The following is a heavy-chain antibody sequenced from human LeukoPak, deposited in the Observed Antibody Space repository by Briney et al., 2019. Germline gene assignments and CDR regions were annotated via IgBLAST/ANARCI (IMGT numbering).Heavy chain of an antibody. CDR3: ARAPPTPDYYYYMDV. Sequence: PSETLSLTCTVSGYSISSGYYWGWIRQPPGTGLEWIGSIYHSGSTYYNPSLKSRVTISADKSKNQFSLKLSSVTAADTAVYYCARAPPTPDYYYYMDVWGKGTTVTVSS. CDR1: GYSISSGYY. CDR2: IYHSGST. J-gene: IGHJ6*03. D-gene: IGHD2-15*01. V-gene: IGHV4-38-2*02.